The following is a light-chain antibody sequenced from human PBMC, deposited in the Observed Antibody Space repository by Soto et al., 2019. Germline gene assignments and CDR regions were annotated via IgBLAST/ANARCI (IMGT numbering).Light chain of an antibody. CDR1: QGISSY. Sequence: VTITCRASQGISSYLAWYQQKPGKAPKLLIYAASTLQSGVPSRFSGSGSGADFTLTISCLQSEDFATYYCQQYYSYPLFGPGTKVDIK. CDR3: QQYYSYPL. V-gene: IGKV1-8*01. CDR2: AAS. J-gene: IGKJ3*01.